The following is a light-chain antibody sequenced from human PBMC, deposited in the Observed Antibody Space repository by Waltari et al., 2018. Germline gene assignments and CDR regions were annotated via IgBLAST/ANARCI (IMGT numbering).Light chain of an antibody. CDR1: QTVIIY. Sequence: DIHLTQSPSPLSASVGDRVTIPCRTTQTVIIYLNWYQQKPGKAPKLLIYAASSLQSGVPSRFSGSGSGTDFTLTISSLQPEDFATYYCQQSYSGPITFGQGTRLENK. CDR2: AAS. CDR3: QQSYSGPIT. V-gene: IGKV1-39*01. J-gene: IGKJ5*01.